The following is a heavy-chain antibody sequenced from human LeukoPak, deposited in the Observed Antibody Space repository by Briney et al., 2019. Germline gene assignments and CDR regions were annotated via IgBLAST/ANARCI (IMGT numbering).Heavy chain of an antibody. CDR1: GFTFSSYG. CDR2: ISYDGGNK. D-gene: IGHD6-13*01. CDR3: AKDLSPLPPIAAAVEYYGMDV. J-gene: IGHJ6*02. Sequence: AGGSLRLSCAASGFTFSSYGMHWVRQAPGKGLEWVAVISYDGGNKYYADSVKGRFTISRDNSENTLYLQMNSLRAEDTAVYSCAKDLSPLPPIAAAVEYYGMDVWGQGTTVTVSS. V-gene: IGHV3-30*18.